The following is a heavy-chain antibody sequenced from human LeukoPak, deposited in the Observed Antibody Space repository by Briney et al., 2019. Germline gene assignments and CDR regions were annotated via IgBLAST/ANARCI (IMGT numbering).Heavy chain of an antibody. J-gene: IGHJ4*02. CDR3: ASNPGASSGHPDY. D-gene: IGHD3-22*01. CDR2: INHSGNT. V-gene: IGHV4-34*01. CDR1: GGSFSGYY. Sequence: SETLSLTCAVYGGSFSGYYWSWIRQPPGKGLEWIGEINHSGNTIYNPSLKSRVTISVDTSKKQFSLKVTSVTAADTAVYYCASNPGASSGHPDYWGKGTLVTVSS.